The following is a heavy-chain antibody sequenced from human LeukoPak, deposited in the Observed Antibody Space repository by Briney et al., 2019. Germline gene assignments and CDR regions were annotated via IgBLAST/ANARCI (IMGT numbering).Heavy chain of an antibody. CDR1: GYTFTSYD. J-gene: IGHJ5*02. D-gene: IGHD6-13*01. V-gene: IGHV1-8*01. CDR3: ARGWSIAAAGQFDP. Sequence: ASVKVSCKASGYTFTSYDINWVRQATGQGLEWMGWMNPNSGNTGYAQKFQGRVTMTRNTSISTAYMELSSLRSEDTAVYYCARGWSIAAAGQFDPWGQGTLVTVSS. CDR2: MNPNSGNT.